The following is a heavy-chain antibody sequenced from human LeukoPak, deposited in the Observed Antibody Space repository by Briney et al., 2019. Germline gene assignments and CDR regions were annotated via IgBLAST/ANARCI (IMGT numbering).Heavy chain of an antibody. CDR2: IYFTGST. D-gene: IGHD5-24*01. CDR1: GGSISNFY. Sequence: SETLSLTCTVSGGSISNFYWNWIRQPPGKGLEWIGYIYFTGSTNYNPSLKSRVTISLDTSKNQFSLKLSSVTAADTAIYYCARGRWLQFSDWGPGTLVTVSS. V-gene: IGHV4-59*01. CDR3: ARGRWLQFSD. J-gene: IGHJ4*02.